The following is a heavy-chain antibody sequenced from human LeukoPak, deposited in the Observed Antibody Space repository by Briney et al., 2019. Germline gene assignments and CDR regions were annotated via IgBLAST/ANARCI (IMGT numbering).Heavy chain of an antibody. CDR3: ARNPRTPGDYMDV. V-gene: IGHV1-69*05. D-gene: IGHD1-14*01. Sequence: SVKVSCKASGGTFNTYSICWVRQAPGQGLEWMGRIIPIFDTTTYAQKFQGRVTITTDESSSTAYMELSSLRSEDTAVYYCARNPRTPGDYMDVWGTGTTVTVSS. CDR2: IIPIFDTT. J-gene: IGHJ6*03. CDR1: GGTFNTYS.